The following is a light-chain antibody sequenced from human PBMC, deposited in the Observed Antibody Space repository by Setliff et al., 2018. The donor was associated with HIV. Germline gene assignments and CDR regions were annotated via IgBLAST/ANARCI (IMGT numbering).Light chain of an antibody. Sequence: QSALTQPASVSGSPGQSITISCTGTSSDIGAYNYVSWYQQHPGKAPKLMIYDVSSRPSGVSNRFSGSKSGNTASLTISGLQAEGEADYYCSSYTSSGTLVFGTGTRSPS. J-gene: IGLJ1*01. CDR1: SSDIGAYNY. V-gene: IGLV2-14*01. CDR2: DVS. CDR3: SSYTSSGTLV.